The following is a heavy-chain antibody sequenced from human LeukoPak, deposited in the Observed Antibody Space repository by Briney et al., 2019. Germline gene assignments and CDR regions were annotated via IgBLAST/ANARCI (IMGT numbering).Heavy chain of an antibody. D-gene: IGHD3-10*01. CDR2: MNPNSANT. CDR3: ARGNYYGNDVYDDFDI. CDR1: GYTFTNYD. V-gene: IGHV1-8*01. J-gene: IGHJ3*02. Sequence: ASVRVSCKASGYTFTNYDINWVRQAPGQGLEWMGWMNPNSANTGYAPEFQGRVTMTSDTSISTAYMDLSSLRSEDTAKYYCARGNYYGNDVYDDFDIWGQGTMVTVSS.